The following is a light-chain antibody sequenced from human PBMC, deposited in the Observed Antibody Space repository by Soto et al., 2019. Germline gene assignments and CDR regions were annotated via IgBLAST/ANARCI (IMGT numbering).Light chain of an antibody. J-gene: IGKJ1*01. Sequence: VLTQSPASLSVSPGERVTIYCRAGPSSSNLAWHQQQPGQAPRLLIYGASSRATGIPDRFSGSGSGTDFTLTISRLEPEDFAVYYCQQYGTLPGTFGQGTKVDI. CDR2: GAS. CDR3: QQYGTLPGT. V-gene: IGKV3-20*01. CDR1: PSSSN.